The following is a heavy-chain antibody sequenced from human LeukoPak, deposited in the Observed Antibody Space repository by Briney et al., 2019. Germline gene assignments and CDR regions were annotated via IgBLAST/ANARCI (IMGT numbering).Heavy chain of an antibody. CDR3: TSAPRRYYYYNSGYYYPH. D-gene: IGHD3-22*01. CDR1: GFTFGDYA. Sequence: GGSLRLSCTASGFTFGDYAMSWVRQAPGKGLEWVGFIRSKAYDGTTEYAASVKGRFTISRNDSKCIAYLQMNSLKTEDTAVYYCTSAPRRYYYYNSGYYYPHWGQGTLVTVSS. J-gene: IGHJ4*02. CDR2: IRSKAYDGTT. V-gene: IGHV3-49*04.